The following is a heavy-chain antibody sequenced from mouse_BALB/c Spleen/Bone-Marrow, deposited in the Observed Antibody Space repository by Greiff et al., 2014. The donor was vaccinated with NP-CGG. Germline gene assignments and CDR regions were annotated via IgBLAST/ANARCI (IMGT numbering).Heavy chain of an antibody. V-gene: IGHV5-6-5*01. J-gene: IGHJ4*01. CDR3: ARHYGYVDAMDY. Sequence: EVMLVESGGGLVKPGESLKFSCAASGITVSSYTMSWVRQTPEKRLEWVESITGGGTTYYPDSVKGRFTISRDNARNVLYLQVSSLRSEDTAIYYCARHYGYVDAMDYWGEGTSVTVSS. CDR2: ITGGGTT. D-gene: IGHD1-2*01. CDR1: GITVSSYT.